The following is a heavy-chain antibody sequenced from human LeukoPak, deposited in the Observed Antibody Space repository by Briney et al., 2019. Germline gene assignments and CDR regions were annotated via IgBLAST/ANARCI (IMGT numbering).Heavy chain of an antibody. J-gene: IGHJ4*02. CDR1: GFIFSSYA. V-gene: IGHV3-23*01. CDR3: ARGPFRLPYYFDY. CDR2: ISGSGGST. Sequence: GGSLRLSCAASGFIFSSYAMSWVRQAQGKGLEWVSGISGSGGSTYYADSVKGRFTISRDNSKNTLYLQMNSLRAEDTAVYYCARGPFRLPYYFDYWGQGTLVTVSS.